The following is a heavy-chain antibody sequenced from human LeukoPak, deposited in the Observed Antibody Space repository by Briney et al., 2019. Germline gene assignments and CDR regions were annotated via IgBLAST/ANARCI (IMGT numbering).Heavy chain of an antibody. Sequence: ASVKVSCKASGYTFTSYDINWVRQATGQGLEWMGWMNPNSGNTGYAQKFQGGVTMTRDTSISTAYMELSSLRSEDTAVYYCARGLLRCFGWLPLSSYYFDYWGQGTLVTVSS. CDR2: MNPNSGNT. CDR3: ARGLLRCFGWLPLSSYYFDY. D-gene: IGHD3-9*01. CDR1: GYTFTSYD. V-gene: IGHV1-8*01. J-gene: IGHJ4*02.